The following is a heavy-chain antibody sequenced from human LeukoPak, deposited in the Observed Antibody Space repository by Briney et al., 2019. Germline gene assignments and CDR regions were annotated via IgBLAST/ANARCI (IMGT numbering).Heavy chain of an antibody. CDR3: AKKRAAVVPAAAFDY. D-gene: IGHD2-2*01. J-gene: IGHJ4*02. Sequence: GGSLRLSCAASGFTFSSYAMSWVRQAPGKGLEWVSAISGSGGSTYYADSVKGRFTISRDNSKNTLYLQMNSLRAEDTAIYYCAKKRAAVVPAAAFDYWGQGTLVTVSS. CDR2: ISGSGGST. V-gene: IGHV3-23*01. CDR1: GFTFSSYA.